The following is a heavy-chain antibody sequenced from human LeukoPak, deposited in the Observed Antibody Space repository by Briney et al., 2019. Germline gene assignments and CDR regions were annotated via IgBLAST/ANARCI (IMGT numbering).Heavy chain of an antibody. CDR1: GYTFTSYY. D-gene: IGHD2-2*01. CDR2: INPSGGST. V-gene: IGHV1-46*01. Sequence: ASVKVSCKASGYTFTSYYMHWVRQAPGQGLEWMGIINPSGGSTSYAQKFQGRVTMTRDMSTSTVYMELSSLRSEDTAVYYCARRSRFRYCSSTSRYAYDYWGQGTLVTVSS. J-gene: IGHJ4*02. CDR3: ARRSRFRYCSSTSRYAYDY.